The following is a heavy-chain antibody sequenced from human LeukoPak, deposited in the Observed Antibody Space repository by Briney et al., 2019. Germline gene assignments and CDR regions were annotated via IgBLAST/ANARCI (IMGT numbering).Heavy chain of an antibody. D-gene: IGHD2-2*01. V-gene: IGHV4-59*01. CDR1: GGSFSSYY. J-gene: IGHJ4*02. CDR2: VSYNGGT. CDR3: ASQMSGTSVSY. Sequence: KTSETLSLTCSVSGGSFSSYYWSWIRQPPGKGLEWLGHVSYNGGTSYNPSLRSRVTMSIDTSNNQFSLKVNSVTAADTAVYYCASQMSGTSVSYWGQGTLVSVSS.